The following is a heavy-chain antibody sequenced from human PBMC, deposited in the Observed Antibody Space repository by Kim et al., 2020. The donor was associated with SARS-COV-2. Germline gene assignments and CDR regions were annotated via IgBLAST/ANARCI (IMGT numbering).Heavy chain of an antibody. CDR2: TT. CDR3: TTLTTVTYDY. V-gene: IGHV3-15*01. D-gene: IGHD4-17*01. J-gene: IGHJ4*02. Sequence: TTDYAAPLQCRFTISRDDSKNTLYLQIISLKTEDTAVYYCTTLTTVTYDYWGQGTLVTVSS.